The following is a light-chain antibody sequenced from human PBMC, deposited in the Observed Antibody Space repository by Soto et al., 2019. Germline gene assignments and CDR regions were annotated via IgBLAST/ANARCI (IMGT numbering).Light chain of an antibody. V-gene: IGKV3-20*01. Sequence: EIVLTQSPGTLSLSPGERATLSCRASQSVSSSYLAWYQRKPGQAPRLLIYGTSSRATAIPDRFSGSGSGTDFTLTISRLEPEDFAVYYCQQYGSSSWTFVQGTKVDIK. CDR2: GTS. J-gene: IGKJ1*01. CDR3: QQYGSSSWT. CDR1: QSVSSSY.